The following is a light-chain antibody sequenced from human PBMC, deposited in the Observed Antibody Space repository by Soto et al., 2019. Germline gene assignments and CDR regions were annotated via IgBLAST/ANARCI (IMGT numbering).Light chain of an antibody. J-gene: IGKJ1*01. V-gene: IGKV1-6*01. Sequence: AIQMTQSPSSLSAAGGDRVTITCRASQAIRNDLAWYQQKAGKAPKLLISAASILQSGVPSRFSGRGSGTDFTLTISSLQSEDLATYYCLQDYNYPWTFGQGTKVEI. CDR2: AAS. CDR3: LQDYNYPWT. CDR1: QAIRND.